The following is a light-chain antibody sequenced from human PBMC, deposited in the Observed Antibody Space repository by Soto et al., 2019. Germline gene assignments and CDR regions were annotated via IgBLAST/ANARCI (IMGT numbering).Light chain of an antibody. Sequence: DIQMTQSPSTLSASVGDRVTITCRASQSISSWLAWYQQKPGKAPKLLIYDDSSVESGVPSRFSGSGYATECTLPIRSLQPEDVATYYCQQYQSFGKTLGQGT. CDR3: QQYQSFGKT. CDR2: DDS. CDR1: QSISSW. V-gene: IGKV1-5*01. J-gene: IGKJ2*01.